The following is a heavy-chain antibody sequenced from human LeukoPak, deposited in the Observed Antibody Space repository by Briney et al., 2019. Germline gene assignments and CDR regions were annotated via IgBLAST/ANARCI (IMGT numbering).Heavy chain of an antibody. J-gene: IGHJ5*02. CDR3: ARAYRSSWYANWFDP. CDR1: GGSFSGYY. CDR2: IYHSGST. V-gene: IGHV4-34*01. Sequence: PSETLSLTCAVYGGSFSGYYWSWIRQPPGKGLEWIGSIYHSGSTYYNPSLKSRVTISVDTSKNQFSLKLSSVTAADTAVYFCARAYRSSWYANWFDPWGQGTLVTVSS. D-gene: IGHD6-13*01.